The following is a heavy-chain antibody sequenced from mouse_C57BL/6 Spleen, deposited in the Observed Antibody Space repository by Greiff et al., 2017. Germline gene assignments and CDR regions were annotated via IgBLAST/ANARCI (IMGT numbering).Heavy chain of an antibody. CDR1: GYTFTSYW. CDR3: ARSEYGNYYYAMDY. J-gene: IGHJ4*01. Sequence: QVQLQQPGAELVKPGASVKLSCKASGYTFTSYWMHWVKQRPGQGLEWIGMIHPNSGSTNYNEKFKSKATLTVDKSSSTAYMQLSSLTSEDSAVYYCARSEYGNYYYAMDYWGQGTSVTVSS. D-gene: IGHD2-10*02. CDR2: IHPNSGST. V-gene: IGHV1-64*01.